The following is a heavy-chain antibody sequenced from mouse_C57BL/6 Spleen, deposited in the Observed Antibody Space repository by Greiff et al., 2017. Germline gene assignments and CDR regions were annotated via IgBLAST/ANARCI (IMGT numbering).Heavy chain of an antibody. J-gene: IGHJ2*01. V-gene: IGHV1-18*01. CDR1: GYTFTDYN. Sequence: EVKLQESGPELVKPGASVKIPCKASGYTFTDYNMDWVKQSHGKSLEWIGDINPNNGGTIYNQKFKGKATLTVDKSSSTAYMELRSLTSEDTAVYYCARPTGKAYYFDYWGQGTTLTVSS. CDR3: ARPTGKAYYFDY. D-gene: IGHD4-1*02. CDR2: INPNNGGT.